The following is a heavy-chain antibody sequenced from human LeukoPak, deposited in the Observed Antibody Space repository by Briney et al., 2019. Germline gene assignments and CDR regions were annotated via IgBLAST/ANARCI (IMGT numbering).Heavy chain of an antibody. Sequence: GGSLRLSCAASGFTFSSYSMNWVRQAPGKGLEWVAVISYDGSNKYYADSVKGRFTISRDNSKNTLYLQMNSLRAEDTAVYYCARDWGIAVAGGYFDYWGQGTLVTVSP. CDR2: ISYDGSNK. J-gene: IGHJ4*02. CDR1: GFTFSSYS. D-gene: IGHD6-19*01. CDR3: ARDWGIAVAGGYFDY. V-gene: IGHV3-30*03.